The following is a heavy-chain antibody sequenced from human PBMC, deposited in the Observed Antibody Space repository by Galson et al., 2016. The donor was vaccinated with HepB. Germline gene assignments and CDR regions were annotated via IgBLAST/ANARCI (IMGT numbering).Heavy chain of an antibody. J-gene: IGHJ5*02. CDR1: GVSISVNKW. D-gene: IGHD3-10*01. CDR2: IYYSGST. Sequence: TLSLTCAVSGVSISVNKWWSWVRQSPGKGLEWIGCIYYSGSTYYNPSLKSRVTISLDTSNNQFSLKLSSVTAADTAVYYCARTNYYGSGSYMGSWVDPWGQGTLVTVSS. CDR3: ARTNYYGSGSYMGSWVDP. V-gene: IGHV4-31*11.